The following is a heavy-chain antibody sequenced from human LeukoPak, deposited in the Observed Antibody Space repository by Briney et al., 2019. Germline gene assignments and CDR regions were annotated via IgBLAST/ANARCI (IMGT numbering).Heavy chain of an antibody. CDR1: GGSISSYY. V-gene: IGHV4-34*01. CDR3: ARGGIVGATTFFYFDY. Sequence: SETLSLTCTVSGGSISSYYWSWIRQPPGKGLEWIGEINHSGSTNYNPSLKSRVTISVDTSKNQFSLKLSSVTAADTAVYYCARGGIVGATTFFYFDYWGQGTLVTVSS. J-gene: IGHJ4*02. D-gene: IGHD1-26*01. CDR2: INHSGST.